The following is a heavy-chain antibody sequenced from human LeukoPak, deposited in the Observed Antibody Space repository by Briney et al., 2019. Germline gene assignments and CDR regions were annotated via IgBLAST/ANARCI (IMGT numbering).Heavy chain of an antibody. CDR2: ISGSGGST. J-gene: IGHJ6*03. Sequence: GGSLRLSCAASGFTFSSYAMSWVRQAPGKGLEWVSAISGSGGSTYYADSVKGRFTISRDNSKNTLYLQVNSLRAEDTAVYYCAKAAYNSQYYYYYYYMDVWGKGTTVTVSS. CDR1: GFTFSSYA. V-gene: IGHV3-23*01. CDR3: AKAAYNSQYYYYYYYMDV. D-gene: IGHD1-20*01.